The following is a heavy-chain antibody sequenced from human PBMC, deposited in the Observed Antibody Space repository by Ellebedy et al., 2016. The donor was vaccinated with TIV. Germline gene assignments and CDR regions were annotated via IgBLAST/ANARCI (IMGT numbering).Heavy chain of an antibody. V-gene: IGHV4-34*01. D-gene: IGHD3-3*01. CDR3: ARGRRFFYYYGMDV. CDR2: INHSGST. CDR1: GGSFSGYS. J-gene: IGHJ6*02. Sequence: MPGGSLRLSCAVYGGSFSGYSWSWIRQSPGKGLEWIGEINHSGSTNYNPSLKSRVTISVDTSKNQFSLKLSPVTAADTAVYYCARGRRFFYYYGMDVWGQGTTVTVSS.